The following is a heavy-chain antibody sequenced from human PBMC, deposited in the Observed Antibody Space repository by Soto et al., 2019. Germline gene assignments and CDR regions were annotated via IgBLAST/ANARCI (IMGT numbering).Heavy chain of an antibody. D-gene: IGHD2-21*01. CDR1: GYSFSRYG. J-gene: IGHJ5*02. CDR2: ISAYNGNT. CDR3: ARDQGFRVVINSNWFDP. V-gene: IGHV1-18*01. Sequence: ASVKVSCKASGYSFSRYGIMWVRQAPGQGLEWMGWISAYNGNTDSAEKLRGRLTMTTDASTTTAYMELRSLRSDDTAIYYCARDQGFRVVINSNWFDPWGQGTLVTVSS.